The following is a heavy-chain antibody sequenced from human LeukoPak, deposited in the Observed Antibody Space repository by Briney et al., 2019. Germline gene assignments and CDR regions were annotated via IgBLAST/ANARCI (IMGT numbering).Heavy chain of an antibody. CDR2: IYYRGRA. D-gene: IGHD3-9*01. CDR1: VGSTSSDY. CDR3: ARGVGNVLIDWLAYGYYYYHIDV. J-gene: IGHJ6*03. V-gene: IGHV4-59*01. Sequence: PSETLSLTCTVSVGSTSSDYWSWGRQPPRRGLGWIWYIYYRGRANYNTSLLSRVTISVATSRNQFSLKVSSVTTADTDVYYCARGVGNVLIDWLAYGYYYYHIDVWGEGTTVTVSS.